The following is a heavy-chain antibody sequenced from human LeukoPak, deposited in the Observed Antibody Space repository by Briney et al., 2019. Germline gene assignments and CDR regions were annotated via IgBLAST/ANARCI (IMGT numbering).Heavy chain of an antibody. J-gene: IGHJ6*02. D-gene: IGHD3-3*01. CDR1: GFSFSSFA. CDR3: AKSITIFGVVPFYYYGMDV. Sequence: GRSLRLSCAASGFSFSSFAMHWVRQAPGKGLEWVAVISYDGSNKYYADSVKGRFTISRDNSKNTLYLQMNSLRAEDTAVYYCAKSITIFGVVPFYYYGMDVWGQGTTVTVSS. V-gene: IGHV3-30*18. CDR2: ISYDGSNK.